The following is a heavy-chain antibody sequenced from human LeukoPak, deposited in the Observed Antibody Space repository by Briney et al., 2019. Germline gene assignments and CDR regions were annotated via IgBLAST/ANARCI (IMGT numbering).Heavy chain of an antibody. Sequence: SETLSLTCTVSGGSISSGSYYWSWIRQPAGKGLEWIGRIYTSGSTNYNPSLKSRVTISVDTSKNQFSLKLSSVTAADTAVYYCVGRDIVVVPAAEPLEDYYYMDAWGKGTTVTVSS. V-gene: IGHV4-61*02. CDR3: VGRDIVVVPAAEPLEDYYYMDA. CDR2: IYTSGST. CDR1: GGSISSGSYY. J-gene: IGHJ6*03. D-gene: IGHD2-2*01.